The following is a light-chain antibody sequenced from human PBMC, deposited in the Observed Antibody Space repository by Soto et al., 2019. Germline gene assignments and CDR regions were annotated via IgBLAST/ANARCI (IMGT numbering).Light chain of an antibody. Sequence: EIVLSQSPGTLSLSPGEGATLSCRASQSVSSSYIARYQQRSGQTPSLLIYGASTRATGIPDRFSGSGSGTYFTLTISRLEPGDFAVYYCQHFVGTTFTVGQGTRLEI. J-gene: IGKJ5*01. CDR1: QSVSSSY. CDR2: GAS. CDR3: QHFVGTTFT. V-gene: IGKV3-20*01.